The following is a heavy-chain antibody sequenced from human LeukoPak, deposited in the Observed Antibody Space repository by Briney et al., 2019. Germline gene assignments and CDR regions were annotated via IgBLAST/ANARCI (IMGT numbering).Heavy chain of an antibody. J-gene: IGHJ4*02. Sequence: GGSLRLSCAASGFTFSSYGMHWVRQAPGKGLEWVAVISYDGSNKYYADSVKGRFTISRDNSKNTLYLQMNSLRAEDTAVYYYAKDLRGIVGAIDYWGQGTLVTVSS. CDR2: ISYDGSNK. D-gene: IGHD1-26*01. CDR3: AKDLRGIVGAIDY. V-gene: IGHV3-30*18. CDR1: GFTFSSYG.